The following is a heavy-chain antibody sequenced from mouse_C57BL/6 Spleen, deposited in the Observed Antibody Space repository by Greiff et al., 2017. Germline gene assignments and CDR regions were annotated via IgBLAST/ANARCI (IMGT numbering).Heavy chain of an antibody. CDR3: ARNGGYYGSWFAY. Sequence: VQLQQSGPELVKPGASVKISCKASGYTFTDYYMNWVKQSHGKSLEWIGDINPNNGGTSYKQKFKGKATLTVDKSSSTAYMELRSLTSEDSAVYYCARNGGYYGSWFAYWGQGTLVTVSA. CDR1: GYTFTDYY. J-gene: IGHJ3*01. D-gene: IGHD1-2*01. V-gene: IGHV1-26*01. CDR2: INPNNGGT.